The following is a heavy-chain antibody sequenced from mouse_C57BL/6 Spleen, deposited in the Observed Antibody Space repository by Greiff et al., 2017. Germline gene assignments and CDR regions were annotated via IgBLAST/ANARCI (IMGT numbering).Heavy chain of an antibody. V-gene: IGHV1-7*01. CDR2: INPSSGYT. D-gene: IGHD1-1*01. J-gene: IGHJ2*01. CDR3: ARSVTTVSFDY. Sequence: QVQLKESGAELAKPGDSVKLSCKASGYTFTSYWMHWVKQRPGQGLEWIGYINPSSGYTKYNQKFKDKATLTADKSSSTAYMQLSSLTYEDSAVYYCARSVTTVSFDYWGQGTTLTVSS. CDR1: GYTFTSYW.